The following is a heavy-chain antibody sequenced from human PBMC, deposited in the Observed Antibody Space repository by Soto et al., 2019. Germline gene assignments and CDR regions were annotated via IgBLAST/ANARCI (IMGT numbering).Heavy chain of an antibody. V-gene: IGHV3-66*01. CDR2: IYADGTT. CDR3: AVDIEVTGMGHYYFDY. J-gene: IGHJ4*02. CDR1: GFTVSSNY. D-gene: IGHD2-15*01. Sequence: EVQLVDSGGGLVRTGGSLRLSCAASGFTVSSNYISWVRQAPGKGLEWVSVIYADGTTYYADSVKDRFTISRDNSKNTVSLHMSGLSAEGTAVHYWAVDIEVTGMGHYYFDYWGKGALVTVSS.